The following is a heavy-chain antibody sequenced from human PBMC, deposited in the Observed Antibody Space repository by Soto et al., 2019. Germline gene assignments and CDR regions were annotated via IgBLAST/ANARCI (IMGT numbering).Heavy chain of an antibody. V-gene: IGHV1-69*13. CDR2: IIPIFGTA. CDR3: ARTYSSGWYTQHDY. D-gene: IGHD6-19*01. CDR1: GGTFSSYA. Sequence: GASVKVSCKASGGTFSSYAISWVRQAPGQGLEWMGGIIPIFGTANYAQKFQGRVTITADESTSTAYMELSSLRSEDTAVYYCARTYSSGWYTQHDYWGQGTLVTVSS. J-gene: IGHJ4*02.